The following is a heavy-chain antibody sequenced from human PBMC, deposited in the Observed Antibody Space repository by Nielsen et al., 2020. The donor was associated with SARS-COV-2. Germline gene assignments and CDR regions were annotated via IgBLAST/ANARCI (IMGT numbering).Heavy chain of an antibody. V-gene: IGHV3-48*02. J-gene: IGHJ4*02. CDR3: ARDEVVVVKYFDY. D-gene: IGHD3-22*01. Sequence: GESLKISCAASGFTFSSYSMNWVRQAPGKGLEWVSYISSSSSTIYYADSVKGRFTISRDNAKNSLYLQMNSLRDEDTAVYYCARDEVVVVKYFDYWGQGTLVTVSS. CDR1: GFTFSSYS. CDR2: ISSSSSTI.